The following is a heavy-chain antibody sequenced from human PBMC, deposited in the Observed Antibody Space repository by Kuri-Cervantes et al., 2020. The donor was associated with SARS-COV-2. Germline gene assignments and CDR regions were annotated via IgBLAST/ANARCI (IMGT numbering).Heavy chain of an antibody. Sequence: SVKVSCKASGGTFSSYTISWVRQAPGQGLEWMGRIIPILGIANYAQKFQGRVTITADKSTSTAYMELSSLRSEDTAVYYCATAYRGYHYWYFDLWGRGTLVTVSS. CDR2: IIPILGIA. V-gene: IGHV1-69*02. D-gene: IGHD3-22*01. CDR1: GGTFSSYT. CDR3: ATAYRGYHYWYFDL. J-gene: IGHJ2*01.